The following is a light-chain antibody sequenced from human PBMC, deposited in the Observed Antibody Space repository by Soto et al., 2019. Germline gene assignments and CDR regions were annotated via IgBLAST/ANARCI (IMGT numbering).Light chain of an antibody. CDR2: DVT. J-gene: IGLJ2*01. V-gene: IGLV2-14*03. CDR1: STDVGANKY. Sequence: QSVLTQPASVSGSPGQSITISCTGTSTDVGANKYVSWYQQHTDKAPKAIIYDVTNRPSGVSNRFSGSKSGNTASLTISGLQAEDEADYYCYSHIDATTGAFGGGTKVTVL. CDR3: YSHIDATTGA.